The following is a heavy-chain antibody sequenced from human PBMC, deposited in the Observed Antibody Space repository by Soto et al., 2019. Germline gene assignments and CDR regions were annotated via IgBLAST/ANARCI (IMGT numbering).Heavy chain of an antibody. CDR2: ISYDGSNK. V-gene: IGHV3-30*18. CDR3: AKAAATYYCSGGYCYNYYFDS. CDR1: GFTFSNYD. Sequence: GGSLRVSCAASGFTFSNYDMHWVRQAPGKGLEWVAVISYDGSNKYYADSVRGRFTISRDNSKNTLYLQMNSLRADDTAVYYCAKAAATYYCSGGYCYNYYFDSWGQGTLVTV. J-gene: IGHJ4*02. D-gene: IGHD2-15*01.